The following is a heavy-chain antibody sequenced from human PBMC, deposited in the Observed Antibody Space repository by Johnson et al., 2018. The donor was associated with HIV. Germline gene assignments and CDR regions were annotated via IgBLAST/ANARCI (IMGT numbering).Heavy chain of an antibody. V-gene: IGHV3-15*01. Sequence: VQLVESGGGLVKPGGSLRLSCATSGFTFSKDWMNWVRQAPGKGLEWVGRINSKTDGGTTDYAAHVKDSFSISRDDSKNPLYKQMESLKTEDTAVYYCASDGSTGPSGDAYDIWGQGTMVTVSS. CDR1: GFTFSKDW. D-gene: IGHD5-24*01. J-gene: IGHJ3*02. CDR2: INSKTDGGTT. CDR3: ASDGSTGPSGDAYDI.